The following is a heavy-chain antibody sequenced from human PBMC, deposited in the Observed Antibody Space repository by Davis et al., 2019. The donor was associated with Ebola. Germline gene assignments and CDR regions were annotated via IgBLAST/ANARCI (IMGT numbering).Heavy chain of an antibody. V-gene: IGHV1-69*13. CDR1: GGTFSSYA. CDR3: ARDGYNQYYFDY. CDR2: IIPIFGTA. Sequence: SVKVSCKASGGTFSSYAISWVRQAPGQGLEWMGGIIPIFGTANYAQKFQGRVTITADESTSTAYMELSSLRSEDTAVYYCARDGYNQYYFDYWGQGTLVTVSS. D-gene: IGHD5-24*01. J-gene: IGHJ4*02.